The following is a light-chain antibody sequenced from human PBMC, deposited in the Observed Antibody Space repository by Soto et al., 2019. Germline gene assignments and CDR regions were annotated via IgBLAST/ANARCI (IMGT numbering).Light chain of an antibody. CDR1: QAIRND. CDR3: QQYNSYPYT. J-gene: IGKJ2*01. CDR2: AAS. V-gene: IGKV1-6*01. Sequence: AIQMTQSPSSLSASVGDSVTITCRASQAIRNDLGWYQQKPGKAPNLLIYAASSLQSGVPSRFSGSGSDTDFTLTISSLQPEDFATYYCQQYNSYPYTFGQGTKLEIK.